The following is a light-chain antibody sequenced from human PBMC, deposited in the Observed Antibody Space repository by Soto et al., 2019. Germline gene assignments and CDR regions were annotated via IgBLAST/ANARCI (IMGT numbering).Light chain of an antibody. CDR1: QSISSY. Sequence: DVQMTQSPSSLSASVGDRVTITCRASQSISSYLNWYQQKPGKAPKLPIYAASSLQSGVPSRFSGSGSGTDFTLTISSLQPEDVATYYCQKYNSAPRTFGQGTKVDIK. CDR3: QKYNSAPRT. CDR2: AAS. J-gene: IGKJ1*01. V-gene: IGKV1-27*01.